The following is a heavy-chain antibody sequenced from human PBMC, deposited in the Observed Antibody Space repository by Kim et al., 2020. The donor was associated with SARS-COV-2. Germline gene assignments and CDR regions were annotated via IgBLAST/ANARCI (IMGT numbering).Heavy chain of an antibody. Sequence: GGSLRLSCAASGFTVSSNYMSWVRQAPGKGLEWVSVIYSGGSTYYADSVKGRFTISRDNSKNTLYLQMNSLRAEDTAVYYCARDPRGYCSGGSCYDYWYFDLWGRGTLVTVSS. CDR2: IYSGGST. CDR3: ARDPRGYCSGGSCYDYWYFDL. J-gene: IGHJ2*01. CDR1: GFTVSSNY. D-gene: IGHD2-15*01. V-gene: IGHV3-66*01.